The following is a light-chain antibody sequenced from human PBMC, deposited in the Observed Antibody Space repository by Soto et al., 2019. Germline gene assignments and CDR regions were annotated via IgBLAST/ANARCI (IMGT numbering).Light chain of an antibody. J-gene: IGKJ5*01. CDR2: GAS. V-gene: IGKV3-15*01. Sequence: EIVMTQSPATLSVSPGDRATLSCRASQSVTSNLAWYQQKPGQAPRLLIYGASTRATGIPARFSGSGSGTEFTLTISSLQSEDFAVYYCQQYSIWQTFGQGTRLEIK. CDR3: QQYSIWQT. CDR1: QSVTSN.